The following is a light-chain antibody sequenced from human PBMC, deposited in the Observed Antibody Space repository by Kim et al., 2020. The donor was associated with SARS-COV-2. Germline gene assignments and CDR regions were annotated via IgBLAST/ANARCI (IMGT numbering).Light chain of an antibody. V-gene: IGLV3-1*01. Sequence: SYELTQPPSVSVSPGQTASITCSGDKLGDRYTSWYQQRPGQSPLLVINQDTKRPSGIPARFSGSTSGNTATLTITGAQAMDEADYFCQAWDNSALYVFGPGTKVTVL. CDR1: KLGDRY. J-gene: IGLJ1*01. CDR2: QDT. CDR3: QAWDNSALYV.